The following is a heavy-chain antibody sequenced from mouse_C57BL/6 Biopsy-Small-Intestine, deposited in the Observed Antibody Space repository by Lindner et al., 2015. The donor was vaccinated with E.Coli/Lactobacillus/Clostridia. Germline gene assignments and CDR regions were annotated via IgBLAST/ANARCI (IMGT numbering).Heavy chain of an antibody. CDR1: GYSFTGFF. CDR3: ARGVYYDYDDAMDY. CDR2: VNPYNGDT. D-gene: IGHD2-4*01. J-gene: IGHJ4*01. V-gene: IGHV1-20*01. Sequence: VQLQESGPELVKPGDSVKISCKASGYSFTGFFMNWVIQSRGRSLEWIGRVNPYNGDTFYNQKFKGKATLTVDTSSSTAHMELRSLTSEDSAVYYCARGVYYDYDDAMDYWGQGTSVTVSS.